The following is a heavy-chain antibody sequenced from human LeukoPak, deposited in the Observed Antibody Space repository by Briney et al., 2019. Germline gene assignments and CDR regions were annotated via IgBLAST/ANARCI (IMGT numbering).Heavy chain of an antibody. D-gene: IGHD6-6*01. J-gene: IGHJ4*02. CDR2: ISYGGSND. V-gene: IGHV3-30*03. CDR1: GFTFSSFG. Sequence: PGRSLRLSCAASGFTFSSFGMHWVRQAPGKGLEWVAFISYGGSNDYYADSVKGRFTISRDNSKNTLYLQMNSLRAEDTAVYYCARGDLIAARPFDYWGQGTLVTVSS. CDR3: ARGDLIAARPFDY.